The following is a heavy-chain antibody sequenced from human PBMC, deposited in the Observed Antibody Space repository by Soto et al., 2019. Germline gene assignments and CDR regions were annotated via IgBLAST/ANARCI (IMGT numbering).Heavy chain of an antibody. D-gene: IGHD2-15*01. V-gene: IGHV1-18*01. CDR3: ARDPGGARGFDF. Sequence: QVQLMQSGPEVKKPGASVKVSCKASGYPFTVFGIIWVRQAPGQGLEWMGWMSPYNGHTNYAQKLQGRVTMTPDTSTSTAYMELRSLRSEDTAVYYCARDPGGARGFDFWGQGTLVTVSS. CDR1: GYPFTVFG. J-gene: IGHJ1*01. CDR2: MSPYNGHT.